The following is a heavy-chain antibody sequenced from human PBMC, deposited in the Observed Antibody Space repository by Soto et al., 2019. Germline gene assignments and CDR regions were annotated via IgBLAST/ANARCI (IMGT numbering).Heavy chain of an antibody. CDR3: ARGGHTLGYCSNTSCPPYYYYYMDD. CDR2: IIPIFGTA. J-gene: IGHJ6*02. Sequence: ASVKVSCKASGGTFSSYAISWVRQAPGQGLEWMGGIIPIFGTANYAQKFQGRVTITADESTSTAYMELSSLRSEDTAVYYCARGGHTLGYCSNTSCPPYYYYYMDDWGQGTTVTVSS. D-gene: IGHD2-2*01. V-gene: IGHV1-69*13. CDR1: GGTFSSYA.